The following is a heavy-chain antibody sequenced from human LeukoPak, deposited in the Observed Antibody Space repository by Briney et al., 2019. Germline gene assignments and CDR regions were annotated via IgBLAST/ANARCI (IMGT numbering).Heavy chain of an antibody. CDR3: AKELRGYFDY. D-gene: IGHD2-15*01. J-gene: IGHJ4*02. CDR2: ISWNSGSI. CDR1: GFTFGDYG. Sequence: GRSLRLSCAASGFTFGDYGMHWVRQAPGKGLEWVSGISWNSGSIGYADSVKGRFTISRDNAKNSLYLQMNSLRAEDMALYYCAKELRGYFDYWGQGTLVTVSS. V-gene: IGHV3-9*03.